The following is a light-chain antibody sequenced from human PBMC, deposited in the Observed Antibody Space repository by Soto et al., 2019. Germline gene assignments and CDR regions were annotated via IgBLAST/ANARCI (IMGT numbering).Light chain of an antibody. CDR2: EVS. Sequence: QSALTQPPSASGSPGQSVTISCTGTSSDVGYYYSVSWYQHHPGRAPKLIIYEVSERPSGVPDRFSGSKSGNTASLTVSGLQAEDEADYYCSSYAGSNNFRVFGGGTKLTVL. CDR1: SSDVGYYYS. CDR3: SSYAGSNNFRV. V-gene: IGLV2-8*01. J-gene: IGLJ3*02.